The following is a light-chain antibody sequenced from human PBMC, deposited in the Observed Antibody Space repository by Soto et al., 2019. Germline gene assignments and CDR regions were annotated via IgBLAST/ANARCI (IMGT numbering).Light chain of an antibody. Sequence: EIVMTQSPATLSVSPGERATLSCRASQSVSSNLAWYQQKPGQAPRLVIYGASTRATGIPARFSGSGSGTEFTLTISSLQSEDFAVYYCQQYNNWPPLFGQGTKVDIX. CDR3: QQYNNWPPL. CDR2: GAS. J-gene: IGKJ1*01. CDR1: QSVSSN. V-gene: IGKV3-15*01.